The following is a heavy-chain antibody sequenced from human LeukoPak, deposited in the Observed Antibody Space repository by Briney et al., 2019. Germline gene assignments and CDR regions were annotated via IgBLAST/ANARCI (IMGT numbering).Heavy chain of an antibody. J-gene: IGHJ3*02. CDR2: INHSGST. D-gene: IGHD4-17*01. CDR3: AIYGVDAFDI. Sequence: KSSETLSLTCAVYGGSFSGYYWSWIRQPPGKGLEWIGEINHSGSTNYNPSLKSRVTISVDTSKNQFSLKLSSVTAADTAVHYCAIYGVDAFDIWGQGTMVTVSS. CDR1: GGSFSGYY. V-gene: IGHV4-34*01.